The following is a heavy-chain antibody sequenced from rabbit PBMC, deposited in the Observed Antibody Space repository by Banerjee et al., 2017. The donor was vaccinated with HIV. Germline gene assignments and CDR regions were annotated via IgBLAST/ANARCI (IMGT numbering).Heavy chain of an antibody. D-gene: IGHD7-1*01. Sequence: QSLEESGGDLVKPGASLTLTCTASGFSFSSRSYMCWVRQAPGKGLEWIGCIYAGSGSSYYASWAKGRFTITKTSSTTVTLQMTSLTVADTAAYFCARDSAGYAGYGGALDLWGQGTLVTVS. CDR3: ARDSAGYAGYGGALDL. CDR1: GFSFSSRSY. J-gene: IGHJ3*01. V-gene: IGHV1S40*01. CDR2: IYAGSGSS.